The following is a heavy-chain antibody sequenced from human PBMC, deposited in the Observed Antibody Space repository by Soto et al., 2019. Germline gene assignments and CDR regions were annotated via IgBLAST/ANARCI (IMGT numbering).Heavy chain of an antibody. CDR2: FDPEDGET. Sequence: QVQLVQSGAEVKKPGASVKVSCKVSGYTLTELSMHWVRQAPGKGLEWMGGFDPEDGETIYAQKFQGRVTMTEDTSTDIAYMELSSLRSEDTAVYYWATNPNYYDSSGYYDYWGQGTLVTVSS. D-gene: IGHD3-22*01. CDR1: GYTLTELS. CDR3: ATNPNYYDSSGYYDY. J-gene: IGHJ4*02. V-gene: IGHV1-24*01.